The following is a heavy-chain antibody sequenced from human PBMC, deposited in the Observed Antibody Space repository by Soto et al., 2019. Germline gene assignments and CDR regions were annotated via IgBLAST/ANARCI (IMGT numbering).Heavy chain of an antibody. CDR1: GYSFTNYW. J-gene: IGHJ6*02. CDR2: IDPSDSYT. V-gene: IGHV5-10-1*01. CDR3: ARPNRWFGPYYYVMDV. Sequence: PGESLKISCKGSGYSFTNYWISWVRQMPGKGLEWMGRIDPSDSYTNYSPSFQGHVTISAYRSINTAYLQWSSLKASDTAMYYCARPNRWFGPYYYVMDVWGQGTTVTVSS. D-gene: IGHD3-10*01.